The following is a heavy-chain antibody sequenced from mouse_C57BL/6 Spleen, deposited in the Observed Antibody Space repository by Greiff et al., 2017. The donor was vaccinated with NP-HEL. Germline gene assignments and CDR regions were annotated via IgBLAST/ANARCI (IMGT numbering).Heavy chain of an antibody. J-gene: IGHJ3*01. CDR2: IYPSDSDT. D-gene: IGHD1-1*02. CDR3: GRGVGRAWFAY. CDR1: GYTFTSYW. V-gene: IGHV1-61*01. Sequence: QVQLQQPGAELVRPGSSVKLSCKASGYTFTSYWMDWVKQRPGPGLEWIGNIYPSDSDTHYNQKFQDKATLTVDKSSSTAYMQLSSLTSEDAAVYYCGRGVGRAWFAYWGQGTLVTVSA.